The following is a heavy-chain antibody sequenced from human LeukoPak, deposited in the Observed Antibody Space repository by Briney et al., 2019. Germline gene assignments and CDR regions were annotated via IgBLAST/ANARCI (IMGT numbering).Heavy chain of an antibody. V-gene: IGHV4-34*01. J-gene: IGHJ3*02. Sequence: SETLSLTCAVYGGSFSGYYWSWIRQPPGKGLEWIGEINHSGSTNYNPSLKSRVTISVDTSKNQFSLKLSSVTAADTAVYYCARDKGGDYVRVAFDIWGQGTMVTVSS. CDR3: ARDKGGDYVRVAFDI. D-gene: IGHD4-17*01. CDR1: GGSFSGYY. CDR2: INHSGST.